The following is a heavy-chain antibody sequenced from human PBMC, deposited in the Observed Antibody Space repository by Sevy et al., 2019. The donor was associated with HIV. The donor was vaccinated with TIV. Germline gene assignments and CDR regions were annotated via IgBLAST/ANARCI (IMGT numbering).Heavy chain of an antibody. CDR3: ASMYSSSPPDYGMDV. V-gene: IGHV3-21*01. CDR1: GFTFSSYS. D-gene: IGHD6-6*01. CDR2: ISSSSNYI. J-gene: IGHJ6*02. Sequence: GGSLRLSCAASGFTFSSYSMNWVRQAPGKGLEWVSSISSSSNYIYYADSVKGRFTISRDNAKNSLYLQMNSLRAEDTAVYYCASMYSSSPPDYGMDVWGQGTTVTVSS.